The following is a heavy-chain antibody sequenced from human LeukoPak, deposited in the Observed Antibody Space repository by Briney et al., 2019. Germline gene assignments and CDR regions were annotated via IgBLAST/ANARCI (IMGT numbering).Heavy chain of an antibody. J-gene: IGHJ6*03. CDR2: ISGRDGST. V-gene: IGHV3-23*01. CDR3: ARMGYAPPYYYYYMDV. Sequence: GGSLRLSCAASGFTFSTYAMSWVRQAPGKGLECVSSISGRDGSTYYADSVKGRFTISIDNSKNTLYLQMNSLRAEDTAVYYCARMGYAPPYYYYYMDVWGKGTTVTISS. D-gene: IGHD5-12*01. CDR1: GFTFSTYA.